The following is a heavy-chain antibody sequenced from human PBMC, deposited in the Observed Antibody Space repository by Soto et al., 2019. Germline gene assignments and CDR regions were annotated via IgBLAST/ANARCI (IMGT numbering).Heavy chain of an antibody. CDR2: ISWNSGSI. D-gene: IGHD3-10*01. V-gene: IGHV3-9*01. CDR3: AKDYGSGSYRWYFDL. J-gene: IGHJ2*01. CDR1: GFTFDDYA. Sequence: GGSLRLSCAASGFTFDDYAMHWVRQAPGKGLEWVSGISWNSGSIGYADSVKGRFTISRDNAKNSLYLQMNSLRAEDTALYYCAKDYGSGSYRWYFDLWGRGTLVTVSS.